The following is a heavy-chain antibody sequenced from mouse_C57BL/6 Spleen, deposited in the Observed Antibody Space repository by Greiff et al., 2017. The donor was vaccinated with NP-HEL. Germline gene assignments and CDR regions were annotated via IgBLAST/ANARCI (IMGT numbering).Heavy chain of an antibody. D-gene: IGHD2-5*01. CDR3: AITYYSNWFAY. CDR1: GYTFTSYW. J-gene: IGHJ3*01. V-gene: IGHV1-74*01. Sequence: QVQLKQPGAELVKPGASVKVSCKASGYTFTSYWMHWVKQRPGQGLEWIGRIHPSDSDTNYNQKFKGKATLTVDKSSSTAYMQLSSLTSEDSAVYYCAITYYSNWFAYWGQGTLVTVSA. CDR2: IHPSDSDT.